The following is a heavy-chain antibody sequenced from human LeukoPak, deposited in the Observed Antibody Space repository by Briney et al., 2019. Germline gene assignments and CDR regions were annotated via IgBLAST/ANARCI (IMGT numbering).Heavy chain of an antibody. CDR2: ISSNGRST. D-gene: IGHD3-22*01. J-gene: IGHJ4*02. CDR3: ARETCYYDTSGYYHYYFDY. CDR1: GFTFSSYA. Sequence: GGSLRLSCAASGFTFSSYAMHWVRQAPGEGLEYVSGISSNGRSTCYADSVKGRFTISRDNAKNSLYLQMNSLRAEDTAVYYCARETCYYDTSGYYHYYFDYWGQGTLVTVSS. V-gene: IGHV3-64*04.